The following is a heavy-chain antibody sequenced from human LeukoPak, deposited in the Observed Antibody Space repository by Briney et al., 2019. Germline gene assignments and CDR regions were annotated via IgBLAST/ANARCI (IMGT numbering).Heavy chain of an antibody. J-gene: IGHJ4*02. CDR1: GFTLSDYY. CDR3: ARAPEGATSFDY. D-gene: IGHD1-26*01. Sequence: PGGSLRLSCAASGFTLSDYYMSWIRQAPGKGLEWVSYISSSSSYTNYADSVKGRFTISRDNAKNSLYLQMNSLRAEDTAVYYCARAPEGATSFDYWGQGTLVTVSS. CDR2: ISSSSSYT. V-gene: IGHV3-11*05.